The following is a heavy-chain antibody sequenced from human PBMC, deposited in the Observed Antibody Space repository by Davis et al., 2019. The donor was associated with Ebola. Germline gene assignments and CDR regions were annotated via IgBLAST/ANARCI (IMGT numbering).Heavy chain of an antibody. D-gene: IGHD4-17*01. V-gene: IGHV3-33*01. J-gene: IGHJ4*02. CDR3: ARSLAVTTLIDY. CDR2: IWYDGSNK. CDR1: GFTFSSYG. Sequence: GGSLRLSCAASGFTFSSYGMHWARQAPGKGLEWVAVIWYDGSNKYYADSVKGRFTISRDNSKNTLYLQMNSLRAEDTAVYYCARSLAVTTLIDYWGQGTLVTVSS.